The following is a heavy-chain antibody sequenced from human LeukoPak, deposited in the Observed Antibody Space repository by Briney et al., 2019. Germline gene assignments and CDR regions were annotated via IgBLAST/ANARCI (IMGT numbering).Heavy chain of an antibody. J-gene: IGHJ4*02. CDR2: IYTSGST. V-gene: IGHV4-4*07. Sequence: SETLSLTCTVSGGSISSYYWSWIWQPAGKGLEWIGRIYTSGSTNYNPSLKSRVTMSVDTSKNQFSLKLSSVTAADTAVYYCARAAGGVVVPAAMSLAFDYWGQGTLVTVSS. D-gene: IGHD2-2*01. CDR3: ARAAGGVVVPAAMSLAFDY. CDR1: GGSISSYY.